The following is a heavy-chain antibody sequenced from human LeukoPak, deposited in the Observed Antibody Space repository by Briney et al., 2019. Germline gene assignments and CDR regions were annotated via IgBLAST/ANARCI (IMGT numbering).Heavy chain of an antibody. V-gene: IGHV4-59*08. CDR3: ARHPFSNPFDF. CDR1: GASITSSY. D-gene: IGHD2/OR15-2a*01. Sequence: PSETQSLTCTVSGASITSSYWSWIRQPPGKGLEWIGYVYHTGNTDYNPSLRSRVTISLDTSKSHFTLSLSSATAADTAVYFCARHPFSNPFDFWGRGTLVTVSS. J-gene: IGHJ4*02. CDR2: VYHTGNT.